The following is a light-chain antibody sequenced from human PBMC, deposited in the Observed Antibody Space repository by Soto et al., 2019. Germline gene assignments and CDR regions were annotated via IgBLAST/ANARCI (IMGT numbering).Light chain of an antibody. J-gene: IGLJ3*02. CDR1: SSDVGAYDY. V-gene: IGLV2-14*03. CDR2: DVS. CDR3: TSYTSSNSLVV. Sequence: QSALTLPASVSESPGQSITISCTGTSSDVGAYDYVSWYQQHPGKAPKLMIYDVSNRPSGVSNRFSGSKSGNTASLTISGLQAEDEAHYYCTSYTSSNSLVVFGGGTKLTVL.